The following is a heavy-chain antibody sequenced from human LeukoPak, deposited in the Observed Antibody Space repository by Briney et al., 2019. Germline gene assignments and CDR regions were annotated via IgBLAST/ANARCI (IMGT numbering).Heavy chain of an antibody. V-gene: IGHV1-46*01. Sequence: ASVKVSCKASGYTFTSNYMHWVRQAPGQGLEWMGIINPSGGSTSYAQKFKGRVTMTRDMSTSTVYMELSSLRFEDTALYYCVKFREVSGDYWGQGTLVTVSS. CDR1: GYTFTSNY. D-gene: IGHD1-26*01. J-gene: IGHJ4*02. CDR3: VKFREVSGDY. CDR2: INPSGGST.